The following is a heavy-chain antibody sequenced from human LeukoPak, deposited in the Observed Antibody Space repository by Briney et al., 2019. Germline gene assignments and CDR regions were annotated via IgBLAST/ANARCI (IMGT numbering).Heavy chain of an antibody. V-gene: IGHV1-18*01. Sequence: ASVTVSCKASGYTFTSYGISWVRQAPGQGLEWMGWISAYNGNTNYAQKLQGRVTMTTDTSTSTAYMELRSLRSDDTAVYYCARDGGRYDFWSGYYRGLFDYWGQGSLVTVSS. CDR2: ISAYNGNT. CDR1: GYTFTSYG. D-gene: IGHD3-3*01. CDR3: ARDGGRYDFWSGYYRGLFDY. J-gene: IGHJ4*02.